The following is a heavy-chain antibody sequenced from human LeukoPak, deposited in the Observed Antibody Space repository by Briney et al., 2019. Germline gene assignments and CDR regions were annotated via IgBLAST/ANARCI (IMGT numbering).Heavy chain of an antibody. CDR1: RFTFSNCV. CDR2: ISGIVGVT. Sequence: GGSLRLSCAVSRFTFSNCVMSWDREAQGEELGWVSGISGIVGVTYSAESVKGRFTSSRDNYKNTMHLQMNSLRAEDTAVYYCARDLDYYDSSGYSYFYYYGMDVWGQGTTVTVSS. D-gene: IGHD3-22*01. J-gene: IGHJ6*02. CDR3: ARDLDYYDSSGYSYFYYYGMDV. V-gene: IGHV3-23*01.